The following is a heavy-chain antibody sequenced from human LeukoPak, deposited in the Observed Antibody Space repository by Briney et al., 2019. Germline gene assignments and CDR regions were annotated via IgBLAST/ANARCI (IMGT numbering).Heavy chain of an antibody. Sequence: PSETLSLTCTVSGGSISSSSYYWGWIRQPPGKGLEWIGSIYYSGSTYYNPSLKSRVTISVDTSKNQFSLKLSSVTAADTAVYYCAREAFDCSGGSCYSGAFDIWGQGTMVTVSS. D-gene: IGHD2-15*01. J-gene: IGHJ3*02. CDR2: IYYSGST. CDR3: AREAFDCSGGSCYSGAFDI. V-gene: IGHV4-39*07. CDR1: GGSISSSSYY.